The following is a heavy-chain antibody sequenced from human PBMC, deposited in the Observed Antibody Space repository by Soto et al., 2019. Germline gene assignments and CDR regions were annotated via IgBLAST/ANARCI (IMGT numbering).Heavy chain of an antibody. CDR3: MRVRSYGDFDY. CDR2: IKEDGSER. Sequence: EVQLVESGGGLVQPGGSLRLSCAASGFRFGADWMGWVRQATGKGLEWVANIKEDGSERRYVDSVKGRLTISRDNAENSLYLQMNSLRADDTAVYYCMRVRSYGDFDYWGRGTLVTVSS. J-gene: IGHJ4*02. V-gene: IGHV3-7*01. CDR1: GFRFGADW. D-gene: IGHD1-26*01.